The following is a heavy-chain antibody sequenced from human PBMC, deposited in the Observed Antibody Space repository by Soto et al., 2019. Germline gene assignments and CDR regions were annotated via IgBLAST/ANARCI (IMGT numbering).Heavy chain of an antibody. J-gene: IGHJ6*02. V-gene: IGHV3-7*01. CDR2: IKQDGRVK. CDR1: GFTFSSDW. D-gene: IGHD3-3*01. Sequence: GGSLRLPFAAAGFTFSSDWLSWVRQAPGNGQKWVAHIKQDGRVKYYVDSLKGRFTISSDHAKNSLYLQMNSLRAEDTAMYYCAREGYYDFWSGYYPIGVVPNYYYYYCMGGWDRGTTVTASS. CDR3: AREGYYDFWSGYYPIGVVPNYYYYYCMGG.